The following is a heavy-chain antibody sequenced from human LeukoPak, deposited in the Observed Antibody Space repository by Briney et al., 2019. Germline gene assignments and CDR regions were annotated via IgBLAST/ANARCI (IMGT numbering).Heavy chain of an antibody. CDR2: ISGSGGST. CDR1: GFTFSNAW. CDR3: AKGSRPGYSYGPREYYYYMDV. D-gene: IGHD5-18*01. Sequence: GGSLRLSCAASGFTFSNAWMSWVRQAPGKGVEWVSAISGSGGSTFYADSVKGRFTISRDNSKNTLYLQMNSLRAEDTAVYYCAKGSRPGYSYGPREYYYYMDVWGKGTTVTVSS. V-gene: IGHV3-23*01. J-gene: IGHJ6*03.